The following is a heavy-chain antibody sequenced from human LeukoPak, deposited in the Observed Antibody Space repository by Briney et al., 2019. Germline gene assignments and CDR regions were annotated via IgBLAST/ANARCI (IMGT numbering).Heavy chain of an antibody. V-gene: IGHV3-48*01. D-gene: IGHD2-2*01. CDR3: ARVGPAYCSSTSCYLYYFDY. CDR2: ISSSSSTI. J-gene: IGHJ4*02. Sequence: GGSLRLSCAASGFTFSSYSMNWVRQAPGKGLEWVSYISSSSSTIYYADSVKGRFTISRDNAKNSLYLQMNSLRAEDTAVYYCARVGPAYCSSTSCYLYYFDYWGQGTLVTVSS. CDR1: GFTFSSYS.